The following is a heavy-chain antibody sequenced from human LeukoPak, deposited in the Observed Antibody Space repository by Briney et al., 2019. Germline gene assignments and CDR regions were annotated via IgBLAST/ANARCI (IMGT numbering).Heavy chain of an antibody. D-gene: IGHD3-10*01. CDR2: IIPILGIA. J-gene: IGHJ4*02. V-gene: IGHV1-69*04. Sequence: GSSVKVSCKASGGTFSSYAISWVRQAPGQGLEWMGRIIPILGIANYAQKFQGRVTITADKSTSTAYMELSSLRSEDTAVYYCARDSGVVDGQFYDYWGQGTLVTVPS. CDR1: GGTFSSYA. CDR3: ARDSGVVDGQFYDY.